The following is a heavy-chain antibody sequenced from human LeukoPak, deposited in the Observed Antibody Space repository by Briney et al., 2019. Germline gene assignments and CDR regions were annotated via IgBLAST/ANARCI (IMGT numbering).Heavy chain of an antibody. V-gene: IGHV3-53*01. CDR1: GFIVSSNY. CDR2: IYSGGTT. CDR3: ASGGDYGDYSN. D-gene: IGHD4-17*01. J-gene: IGHJ4*02. Sequence: GGSLRLSCAASGFIVSSNYMSWARRAPRKGLEWVSVIYSGGTTYYADSVKGRFTISRDNSNNTLYLQMNSLRAEDTAVYFCASGGDYGDYSNWGQGTLVTVSS.